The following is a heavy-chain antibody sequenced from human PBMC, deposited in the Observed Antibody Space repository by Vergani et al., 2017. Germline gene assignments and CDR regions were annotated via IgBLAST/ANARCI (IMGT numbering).Heavy chain of an antibody. CDR2: IKNDGVKS. D-gene: IGHD1-1*01. CDR3: AKFPLNITTPDRGDF. Sequence: DVQLLQSGGDLVQPGGSLKLSCVASGFTFSTHAMSWVRQTPGKGLEWVSTIKNDGVKSYYADFVKGRFAISRDNSKNTLFLQMHSLRVEDTALYYCAKFPLNITTPDRGDFWGQGSLVTVSS. CDR1: GFTFSTHA. J-gene: IGHJ4*02. V-gene: IGHV3-23*01.